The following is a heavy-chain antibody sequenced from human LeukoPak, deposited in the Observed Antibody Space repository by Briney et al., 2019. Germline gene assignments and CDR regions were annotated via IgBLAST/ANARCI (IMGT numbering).Heavy chain of an antibody. Sequence: GGSLRLSCAASGFTFSSYWMQWVRQAPGKGLVLVSRIHSDGSSTSYADSVKGRFTISRDNAKNTLYLQMNSLRAEDAAVYYCARDCSSTSCYVRGYDYWGQGTLVTVSS. J-gene: IGHJ4*02. CDR2: IHSDGSST. CDR3: ARDCSSTSCYVRGYDY. D-gene: IGHD2-2*01. CDR1: GFTFSSYW. V-gene: IGHV3-74*01.